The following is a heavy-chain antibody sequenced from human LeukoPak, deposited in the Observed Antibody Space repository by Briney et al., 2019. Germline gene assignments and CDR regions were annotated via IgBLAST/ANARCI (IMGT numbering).Heavy chain of an antibody. CDR1: GYTFTGYY. D-gene: IGHD3-10*01. CDR3: AKGGAVSSKSITMIRGTRRYYYYMDV. Sequence: ASVKVSCKASGYTFTGYYMHWVRQAPGQGLEWMGWINPNSGGTNYAQKFQGRVTMTRDTSISTAYMELSRLRSDDTAVYYCAKGGAVSSKSITMIRGTRRYYYYMDVWGRGSTVTISS. V-gene: IGHV1-2*02. J-gene: IGHJ6*03. CDR2: INPNSGGT.